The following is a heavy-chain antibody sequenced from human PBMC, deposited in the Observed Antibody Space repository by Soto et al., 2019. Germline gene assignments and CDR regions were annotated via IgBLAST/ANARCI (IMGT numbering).Heavy chain of an antibody. J-gene: IGHJ4*02. Sequence: GSLRLSCAASGFRFSGYGMHWVRQAPGKGLEWLAAISDDGSNKYYGDSVKGRFTISRDNSKNTLYLQINSLRAEDTAVYYCARDTVTTKYYFDYWGQGTLVTVSS. D-gene: IGHD4-17*01. CDR2: ISDDGSNK. CDR1: GFRFSGYG. V-gene: IGHV3-30*03. CDR3: ARDTVTTKYYFDY.